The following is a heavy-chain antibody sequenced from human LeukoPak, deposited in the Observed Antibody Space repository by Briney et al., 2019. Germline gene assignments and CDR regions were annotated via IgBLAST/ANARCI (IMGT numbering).Heavy chain of an antibody. CDR1: GGSISSGNYY. J-gene: IGHJ4*02. D-gene: IGHD1-26*01. Sequence: SETLSLTCTVSGGSISSGNYYWSWIRQPAEKGLEWLGRIYASRSTNYNPSLKSRVTISIDTSKNQFSLKLSSVTAADTAVYYCARGVGTTNFDYWGPGTLVTVSS. V-gene: IGHV4-61*02. CDR3: ARGVGTTNFDY. CDR2: IYASRST.